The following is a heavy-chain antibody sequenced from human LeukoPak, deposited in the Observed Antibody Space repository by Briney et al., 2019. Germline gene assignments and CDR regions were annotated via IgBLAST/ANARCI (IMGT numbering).Heavy chain of an antibody. D-gene: IGHD1-14*01. CDR2: IYSRGST. CDR3: ARVGPWVNPDYYYYYMDV. V-gene: IGHV4-39*07. J-gene: IGHJ6*03. Sequence: SETLSLTCIVSGGSISSSNYYWGWIRQSPGKGLEWIGSIYSRGSTYYNPSLKSRVIVSSDMSKNQFSLMLNSVTAADTAVYYCARVGPWVNPDYYYYYMDVWGKGTTVTVSS. CDR1: GGSISSSNYY.